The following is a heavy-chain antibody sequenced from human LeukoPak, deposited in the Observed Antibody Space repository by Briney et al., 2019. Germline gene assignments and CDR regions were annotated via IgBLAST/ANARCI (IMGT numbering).Heavy chain of an antibody. CDR2: ISNSGSNT. CDR3: ARSGASCYLGCGFDY. V-gene: IGHV3-11*04. D-gene: IGHD2-15*01. Sequence: GGSLRLSCAASGFIFSDYYMNWIRQAPGKGLEWVSYISNSGSNTYYADSVKGRFPISRDNAKNLMYLQMNSLSAEDTAVYYCARSGASCYLGCGFDYCGQGTLVTVSP. J-gene: IGHJ4*02. CDR1: GFIFSDYY.